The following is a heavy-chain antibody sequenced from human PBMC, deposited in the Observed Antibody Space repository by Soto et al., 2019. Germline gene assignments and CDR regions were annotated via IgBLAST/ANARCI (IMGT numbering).Heavy chain of an antibody. D-gene: IGHD3-10*01. J-gene: IGHJ6*02. CDR2: IYYSGST. V-gene: IGHV4-31*03. CDR1: GGSISSGGYY. Sequence: SETLSLTCTVSGGSISSGGYYWSWIRQHPGKGLEWIGYIYYSGSTYYNPSLKSRVTIPVDTSKNQFSLKLSSVTAADTAVYYCARDRGSGSTPYYYYYGMDVWGQGTTVTVSS. CDR3: ARDRGSGSTPYYYYYGMDV.